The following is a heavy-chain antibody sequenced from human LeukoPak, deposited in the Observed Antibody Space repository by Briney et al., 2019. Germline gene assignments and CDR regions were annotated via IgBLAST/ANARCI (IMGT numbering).Heavy chain of an antibody. Sequence: SQTLSLTCTVSGGSISSGSYYWSWIRQPAGKGLEWIGRIYTSGSTNYNPSLKSRVTISVATSKNQFSLKLSSVTAADTAVYYCARDRGVRTYYYMDVWGKGTTVTVSS. CDR1: GGSISSGSYY. V-gene: IGHV4-61*02. CDR3: ARDRGVRTYYYMDV. J-gene: IGHJ6*03. D-gene: IGHD3-10*01. CDR2: IYTSGST.